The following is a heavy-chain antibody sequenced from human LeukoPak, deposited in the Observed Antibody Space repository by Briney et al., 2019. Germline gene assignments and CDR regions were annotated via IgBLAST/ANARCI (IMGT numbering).Heavy chain of an antibody. CDR3: ARNGRVTYYYGSGSYGNFDY. D-gene: IGHD3-10*01. CDR2: INHSGST. J-gene: IGHJ4*02. Sequence: SETLSLTCAVYGGSFSGYYWSWIRQPPGMGLEWIGEINHSGSTNYNPSLKSRVTISVDTSKNQFSLKLSSVTAADTAVYYCARNGRVTYYYGSGSYGNFDYWGQGTLVTVSS. CDR1: GGSFSGYY. V-gene: IGHV4-34*01.